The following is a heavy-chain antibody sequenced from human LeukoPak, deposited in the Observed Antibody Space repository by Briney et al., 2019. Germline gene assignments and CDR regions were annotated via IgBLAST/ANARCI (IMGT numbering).Heavy chain of an antibody. CDR2: INPSGAGT. D-gene: IGHD3-3*01. CDR3: ARDLENDFTLDY. J-gene: IGHJ4*02. V-gene: IGHV1-46*01. Sequence: AXXKVSCKASGYTFXXYYXHWVRQAPGQGLEXMGIINPSGAGTSYAQKFLGRVTMTRDTSTSTVYMELSSLRFEDTAVYYCARDLENDFTLDYWGQGTLVTVSS. CDR1: GYTFXXYY.